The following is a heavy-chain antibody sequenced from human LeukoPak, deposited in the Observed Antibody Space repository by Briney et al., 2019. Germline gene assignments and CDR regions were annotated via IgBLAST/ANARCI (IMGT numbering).Heavy chain of an antibody. Sequence: PGESLKISCKGSGYSFANYWIAWVRQMPGKGLEWMGITYPGDSDTRYNPSFQGQVTISADKSINTAYLQWNSLKASDTAIYFCARRGESAEWFDPWGQGTLVTVSS. CDR2: TYPGDSDT. D-gene: IGHD2-21*01. CDR3: ARRGESAEWFDP. V-gene: IGHV5-51*01. CDR1: GYSFANYW. J-gene: IGHJ5*02.